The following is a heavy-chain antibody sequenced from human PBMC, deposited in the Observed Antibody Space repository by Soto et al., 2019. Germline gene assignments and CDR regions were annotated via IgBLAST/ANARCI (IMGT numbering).Heavy chain of an antibody. CDR3: ARHRYSYGVYYFDY. Sequence: SETLSLTCIVSGGSLSNYYWSWIRQPPGKGLEWIGYIYYSGSTNYNPSLTSRVTISVDTSKNQFSLKLSSVTAADTAVYYCARHRYSYGVYYFDYWGQGTLVTVSS. CDR1: GGSLSNYY. D-gene: IGHD5-18*01. CDR2: IYYSGST. J-gene: IGHJ4*02. V-gene: IGHV4-59*08.